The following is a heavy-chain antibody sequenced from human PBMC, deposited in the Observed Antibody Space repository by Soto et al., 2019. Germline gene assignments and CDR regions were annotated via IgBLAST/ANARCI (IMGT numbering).Heavy chain of an antibody. D-gene: IGHD3-3*01. J-gene: IGHJ6*02. CDR1: GYTFTGYY. CDR2: INPNSGGT. CDR3: ARMPTRLRFLEWLTQAPYYYYGMDV. Sequence: GASVKVSCKASGYTFTGYYMHWVRQAPGQGLEWMGWINPNSGGTNYAQKFQGWVTMTRDTSISTAYMELSRLRSDDTAVYYCARMPTRLRFLEWLTQAPYYYYGMDVWGQGTTVTVSS. V-gene: IGHV1-2*04.